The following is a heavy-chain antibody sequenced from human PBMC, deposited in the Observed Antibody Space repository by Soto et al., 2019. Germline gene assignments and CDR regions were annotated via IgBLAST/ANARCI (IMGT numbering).Heavy chain of an antibody. J-gene: IGHJ6*02. CDR3: AKNGQLPYYSHGMDV. CDR2: ISGSNGDP. V-gene: IGHV1-18*01. CDR1: GYTFTRYL. D-gene: IGHD1-1*01. Sequence: PPVKVSRKGSGYTFTRYLIGWVRNEKVKGLEWMGWISGSNGDPNYAQKVHGRVTITIDTSTSTANMQFRSLTSDDPAIYFCAKNGQLPYYSHGMDVWGQGTTVPVSS.